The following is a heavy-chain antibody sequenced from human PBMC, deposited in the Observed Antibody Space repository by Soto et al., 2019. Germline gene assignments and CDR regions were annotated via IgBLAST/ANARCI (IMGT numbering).Heavy chain of an antibody. J-gene: IGHJ4*02. CDR3: AGNNWNYFVY. CDR1: GFTVSSHN. V-gene: IGHV3-66*01. CDR2: IYSGGNT. D-gene: IGHD3-3*01. Sequence: EVQLVESGGGLVQPGGSLRVSCAASGFTVSSHNMSWVRQAPGKGLEWVSVIYSGGNTYYADSVKGRFTISRDNSNNTLSLQMNSLRAEDTAVYYCAGNNWNYFVYWGQGTLVTVSS.